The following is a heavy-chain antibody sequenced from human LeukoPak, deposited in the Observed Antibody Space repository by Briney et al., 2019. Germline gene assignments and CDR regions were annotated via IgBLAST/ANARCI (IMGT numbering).Heavy chain of an antibody. J-gene: IGHJ6*02. V-gene: IGHV3-30-3*01. CDR1: GFTFRSCD. D-gene: IGHD2-21*02. Sequence: GGSLRLSYADSGFTFRSCDMHWVRQAPGKGLEWIATISYDGSNKSYADSVKGRFTISRDNSKNTLYLQMNSLRAEDTAVYYCARDQIMVTTILDYYYGMDVWGQGTTVTVSS. CDR3: ARDQIMVTTILDYYYGMDV. CDR2: ISYDGSNK.